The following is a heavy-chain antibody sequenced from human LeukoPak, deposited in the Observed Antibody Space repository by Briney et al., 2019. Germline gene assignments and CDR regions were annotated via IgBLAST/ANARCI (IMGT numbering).Heavy chain of an antibody. CDR2: ISSNGGST. V-gene: IGHV3-64D*09. CDR1: GFTFRSYA. D-gene: IGHD3-10*01. CDR3: VKGPRYYYGSGIDS. J-gene: IGHJ4*02. Sequence: GGSLRLSCSASGFTFRSYAMHWVRQAPGMGLEYVSAISSNGGSTYYADSVKGRFAIPRDNSKNTLYLQMSSLRPEDTAVYYCVKGPRYYYGSGIDSWGQGTLVTVSS.